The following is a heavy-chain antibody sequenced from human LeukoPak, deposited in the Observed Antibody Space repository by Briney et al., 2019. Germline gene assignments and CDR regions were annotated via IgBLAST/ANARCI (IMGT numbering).Heavy chain of an antibody. Sequence: GGSLRLSCAASGFTFSDYYMSWIRQAPGKGLEWVSAISGSGGSTYYADSVKGRFTISRDNSKNTLYLQMNSLRAEDTAVYYCAKQSLWFGELSLYYYYMDVWGKGTTVTISS. V-gene: IGHV3-23*01. D-gene: IGHD3-10*01. CDR1: GFTFSDYY. CDR3: AKQSLWFGELSLYYYYMDV. J-gene: IGHJ6*03. CDR2: ISGSGGST.